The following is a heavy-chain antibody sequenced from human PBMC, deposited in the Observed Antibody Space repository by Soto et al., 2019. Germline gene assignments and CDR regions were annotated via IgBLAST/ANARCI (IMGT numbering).Heavy chain of an antibody. V-gene: IGHV3-23*01. J-gene: IGHJ6*03. CDR1: GFTFSSYA. CDR3: AKAEYSSSWYEPGARYYMDV. CDR2: ISGSGGST. D-gene: IGHD6-13*01. Sequence: EVQLLESGGGLVQPGGSLRLSCAASGFTFSSYAMSWVRQAPGKGLEWVSAISGSGGSTYYADSVKGRFTISRDNSKNTLYLQMNSLRAEDTAVYYCAKAEYSSSWYEPGARYYMDVWGKGTTVTVSS.